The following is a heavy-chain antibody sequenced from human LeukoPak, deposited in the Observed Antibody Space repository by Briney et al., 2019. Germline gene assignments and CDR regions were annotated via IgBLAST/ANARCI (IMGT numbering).Heavy chain of an antibody. D-gene: IGHD6-19*01. Sequence: PSETLSLTCSVSGGSITNNGYSWGWIRQSPETGLEWIGSVHYSGSTYYKPSLNSRVTISLDTSKNQFSLKLTSVTAADTAVYYCCGSGWFAGPFGYWGQGALVTVSS. CDR1: GGSITNNGYS. CDR2: VHYSGST. CDR3: CGSGWFAGPFGY. V-gene: IGHV4-39*07. J-gene: IGHJ4*02.